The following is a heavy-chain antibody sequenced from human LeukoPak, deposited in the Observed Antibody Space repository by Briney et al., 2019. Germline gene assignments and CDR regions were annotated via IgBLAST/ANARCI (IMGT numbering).Heavy chain of an antibody. CDR2: ISAYNGNT. Sequence: ASVKVSCKASGGTFSSYAISWVRQAPGQGLEWMGWISAYNGNTNYAQKLQGRVTMTTDTSTSTAYMELRSLRSDDTAVYYCAKREDPELKFDPWGQGTLVTVSS. D-gene: IGHD1-1*01. CDR1: GGTFSSYA. CDR3: AKREDPELKFDP. J-gene: IGHJ5*02. V-gene: IGHV1-18*01.